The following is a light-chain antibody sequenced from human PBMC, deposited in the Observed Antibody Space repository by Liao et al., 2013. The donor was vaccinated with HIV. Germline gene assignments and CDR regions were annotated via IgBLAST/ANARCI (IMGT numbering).Light chain of an antibody. Sequence: YELTQPPSVSVSPGQTASITCSGDKLENKYVSWYQKKPGQSPVLVMYQDKKRPSGIPERFSGSNSGNTATLTISGTQTMDEADYYCQSADSSGTYRVFGTGTKVTVL. V-gene: IGLV3-1*01. CDR3: QSADSSGTYRV. CDR1: KLENKY. CDR2: QDK. J-gene: IGLJ1*01.